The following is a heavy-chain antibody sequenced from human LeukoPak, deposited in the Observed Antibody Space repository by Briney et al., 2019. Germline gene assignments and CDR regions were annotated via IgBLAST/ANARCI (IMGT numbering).Heavy chain of an antibody. CDR3: ARAGLYNWNYEGTAYFDY. CDR1: GFTFDDYG. J-gene: IGHJ4*02. V-gene: IGHV3-20*04. Sequence: PGGSLRLSCAASGFTFDDYGMSWVRQAPGKGLEWVSGINWNGGSTGYADSVKGRFTISRDNAKNSLYLQMNSLRAEDTALYYCARAGLYNWNYEGTAYFDYWGQGALVTVSS. CDR2: INWNGGST. D-gene: IGHD1-7*01.